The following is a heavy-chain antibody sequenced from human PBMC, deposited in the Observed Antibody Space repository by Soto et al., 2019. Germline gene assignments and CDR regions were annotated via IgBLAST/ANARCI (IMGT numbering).Heavy chain of an antibody. CDR1: GFTVNSNY. CDR3: ARDSSVDVPAAADHYGMDV. Sequence: GGSLRLSCAASGFTVNSNYTSWVRQAPGKGLEWVSVIYSGGSTYYADSVKGRFTISRDNSKNTLYLQMNSLRAEDTAVYYCARDSSVDVPAAADHYGMDVWGQGTTVTVSS. J-gene: IGHJ6*02. CDR2: IYSGGST. V-gene: IGHV3-53*01. D-gene: IGHD6-13*01.